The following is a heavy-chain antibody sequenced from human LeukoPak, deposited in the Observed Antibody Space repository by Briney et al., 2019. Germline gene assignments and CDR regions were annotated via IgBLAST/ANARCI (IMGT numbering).Heavy chain of an antibody. Sequence: SETLSLTCTVSGGSLSSYHWSWIRQPPGKGLEWIGYIYTSGSTNYNPSLKSRVTISVDTSHNQFSLKLNSVTAADTAVYYCARRSILTGYGHFDCWGQGTLVTVSS. CDR2: IYTSGST. J-gene: IGHJ4*02. CDR3: ARRSILTGYGHFDC. V-gene: IGHV4-4*09. D-gene: IGHD3-9*01. CDR1: GGSLSSYH.